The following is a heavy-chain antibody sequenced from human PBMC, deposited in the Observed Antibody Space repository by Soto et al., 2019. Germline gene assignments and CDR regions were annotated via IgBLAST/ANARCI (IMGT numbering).Heavy chain of an antibody. CDR3: ARDELGRFYDIESDYYYYGMDV. V-gene: IGHV1-69*13. CDR1: GGTFSSYA. CDR2: IIPIFGTA. Sequence: VASVKVSCKASGGTFSSYAISWVRQAPGQGLEWMGGIIPIFGTANYAQKFQGRVTITADESTSTAYMELSSLRSEDTAVYYCARDELGRFYDIESDYYYYGMDVWG. D-gene: IGHD3-9*01. J-gene: IGHJ6*02.